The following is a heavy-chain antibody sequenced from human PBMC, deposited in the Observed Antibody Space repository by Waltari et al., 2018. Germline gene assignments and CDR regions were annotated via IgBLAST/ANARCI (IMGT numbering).Heavy chain of an antibody. D-gene: IGHD6-13*01. CDR2: IYYSGST. CDR1: GGSISSSSYY. V-gene: IGHV4-39*01. J-gene: IGHJ3*02. Sequence: QLQLQESGPGLVKPSETLSLTCTVSGGSISSSSYYWGWIHQPPGKGLEWIGSIYYSGSTYYNPSLKSRVTISVDTSKNQFSLKLSSVTAADTAVYYCARHGPYSSSWTLGAFDIWGQGTMVTVSS. CDR3: ARHGPYSSSWTLGAFDI.